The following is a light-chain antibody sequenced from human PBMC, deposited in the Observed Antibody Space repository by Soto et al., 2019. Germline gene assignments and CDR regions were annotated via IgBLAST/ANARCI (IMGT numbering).Light chain of an antibody. V-gene: IGLV2-14*02. CDR2: EDT. CDR1: SSDVGNYNL. J-gene: IGLJ2*01. Sequence: QSALTQPASVSGSAGQSITISCTGTSSDVGNYNLVSWYLHHPGKAPKLLIYEDTKRPSGVSNRFSGSRSGNTASLTVSGLQAEDESDYYCSSYTTTSTVVFGEGTKLTVL. CDR3: SSYTTTSTVV.